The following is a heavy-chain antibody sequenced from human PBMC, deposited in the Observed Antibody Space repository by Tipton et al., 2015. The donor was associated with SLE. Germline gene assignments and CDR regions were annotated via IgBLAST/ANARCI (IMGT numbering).Heavy chain of an antibody. V-gene: IGHV3-7*01. J-gene: IGHJ4*02. CDR2: IKEDGSET. D-gene: IGHD3-3*01. CDR1: GVTFSNYW. Sequence: SLRLSCAASGVTFSNYWMSWVRQAPGKGLEWVANIKEDGSETYYVDSVKGRFTISRDNAKSSLYLQVNSLRAEDTAVYYCASHSPYNFWSGYFGYWGQGTLVNVSS. CDR3: ASHSPYNFWSGYFGY.